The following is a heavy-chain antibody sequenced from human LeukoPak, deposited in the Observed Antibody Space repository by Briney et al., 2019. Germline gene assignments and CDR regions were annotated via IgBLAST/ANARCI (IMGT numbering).Heavy chain of an antibody. J-gene: IGHJ4*02. CDR3: ARVTTGGYYNY. D-gene: IGHD3-22*01. CDR1: GGSISSGSYY. V-gene: IGHV4-61*02. CDR2: IYTSGST. Sequence: SETLSFTCTVSGGSISSGSYYWSWIRQPAGKGLEWIGRIYTSGSTNYNPSLKSRVTISLDTSENHSSLKLSSVTAADTAVYYCARVTTGGYYNYWGQGTLVTVSS.